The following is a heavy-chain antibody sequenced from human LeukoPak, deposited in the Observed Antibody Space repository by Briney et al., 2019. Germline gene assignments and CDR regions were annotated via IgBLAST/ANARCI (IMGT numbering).Heavy chain of an antibody. V-gene: IGHV3-30-3*01. CDR1: GFTFSSYA. CDR3: ARDGGDRRLGAFDI. D-gene: IGHD3-16*01. J-gene: IGHJ3*02. Sequence: GGSLRLSCAASGFTFSSYAMHWVRQAPGKGLEWVAVISYDGSNKYYADSVKGRFTISRDNAKNTPYLQMDSPRVEDTAVYYCARDGGDRRLGAFDIWGQGTMVTVSS. CDR2: ISYDGSNK.